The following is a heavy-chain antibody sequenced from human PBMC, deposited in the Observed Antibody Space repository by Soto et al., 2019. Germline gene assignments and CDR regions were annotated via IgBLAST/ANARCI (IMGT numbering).Heavy chain of an antibody. D-gene: IGHD3-10*01. CDR3: ASGLMAGSAY. CDR2: INAGNGNT. J-gene: IGHJ4*02. Sequence: QVLLVQSGAEEKRPGASVKVSCEASGYTFTDFHIHWVRQAPGQGLEWMGWINAGNGNTKYSQKFQDRVTVTRDTSANTAYMELSSLTYEDTAIYYCASGLMAGSAYWGQGTLVTVSS. V-gene: IGHV1-3*05. CDR1: GYTFTDFH.